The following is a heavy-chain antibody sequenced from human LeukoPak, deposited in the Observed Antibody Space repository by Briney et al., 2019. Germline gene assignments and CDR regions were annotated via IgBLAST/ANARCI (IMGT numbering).Heavy chain of an antibody. Sequence: GEPMQISCAASGFTFIGSAMHCVRQASGQRLEGLGRIRSKANSYATAYAASVKGRFTISRDDSKNKAYLQMNSLTTEDTAVYYCTIRGGDYYYYYMDVWGKGTTVTVSS. J-gene: IGHJ6*03. D-gene: IGHD2-21*01. CDR3: TIRGGDYYYYYMDV. V-gene: IGHV3-73*01. CDR2: IRSKANSYAT. CDR1: GFTFIGSA.